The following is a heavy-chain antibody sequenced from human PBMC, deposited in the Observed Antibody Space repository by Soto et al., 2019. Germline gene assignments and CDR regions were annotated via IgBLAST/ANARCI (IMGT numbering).Heavy chain of an antibody. J-gene: IGHJ6*02. CDR2: IYYSGST. CDR3: ARDLTPTATILCYYYYGMDV. D-gene: IGHD5-12*01. CDR1: GGSISSGDYY. V-gene: IGHV4-30-4*01. Sequence: SETLSLTCTVSGGSISSGDYYWSWIRQPPGKGLEWIGYIYYSGSTYYNPSLKSRVTISVDTSKNQFSLKLSSVTAADTAVYYCARDLTPTATILCYYYYGMDVWGQGTTVTVSS.